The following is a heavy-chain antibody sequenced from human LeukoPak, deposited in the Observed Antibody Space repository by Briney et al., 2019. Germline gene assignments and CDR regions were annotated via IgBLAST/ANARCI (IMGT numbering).Heavy chain of an antibody. J-gene: IGHJ6*03. CDR1: GGSISSHN. D-gene: IGHD5-18*01. Sequence: PSETLSLTCTVSGGSISSHNWSWIRQPPGMGLEWIGRIYTSGGTNYNPSLKSRVTMSVDTSKNQFSLKLSSVTAADTAVYYCAREMEAIQLWSPGYYMDVWGKGTTVTVSS. V-gene: IGHV4-4*07. CDR3: AREMEAIQLWSPGYYMDV. CDR2: IYTSGGT.